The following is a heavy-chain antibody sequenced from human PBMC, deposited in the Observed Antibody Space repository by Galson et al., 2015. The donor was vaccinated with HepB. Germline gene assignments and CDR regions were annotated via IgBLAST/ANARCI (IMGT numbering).Heavy chain of an antibody. Sequence: SLRLSCAASAFTFSAYGMHWVRQAPGKGLEWVAVIWSDGSNKYYADSVRGRFTISRDNSKNTLCLQMNSLRAEDTAVYYCARDAYSSSSGWFDTWGQGTLVTVSS. V-gene: IGHV3-33*01. J-gene: IGHJ5*02. CDR3: ARDAYSSSSGWFDT. D-gene: IGHD6-6*01. CDR1: AFTFSAYG. CDR2: IWSDGSNK.